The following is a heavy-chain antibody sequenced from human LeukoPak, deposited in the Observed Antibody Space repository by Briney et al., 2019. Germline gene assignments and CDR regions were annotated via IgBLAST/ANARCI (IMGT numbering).Heavy chain of an antibody. V-gene: IGHV4-34*01. CDR3: ARGGSSWSGYYRDYYFDY. Sequence: PSETLSLTCAVYGGSFSGYYWSWIRQPPGKGLEWIGEINHSGSTNYNPSLKSRVTISVDTSKNQFSLKLSSVTAADTAVYYCARGGSSWSGYYRDYYFDYWGQGTLVTVSS. D-gene: IGHD3-3*01. J-gene: IGHJ4*02. CDR2: INHSGST. CDR1: GGSFSGYY.